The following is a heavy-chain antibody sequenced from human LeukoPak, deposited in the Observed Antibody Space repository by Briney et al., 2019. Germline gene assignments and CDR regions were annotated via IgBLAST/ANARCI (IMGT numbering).Heavy chain of an antibody. CDR1: GFTFSNAW. D-gene: IGHD3-10*01. J-gene: IGHJ4*02. CDR3: TTITYGSGSYPFDY. Sequence: GGSLRLSCAASGFTFSNAWMTWVRQAPGKGLEWVGHIKSKTDGGTTDYAAPVKDRFTISRDDSKNTLYLQMNSLKTEDTAVYYCTTITYGSGSYPFDYWGQGALVTVSS. CDR2: IKSKTDGGTT. V-gene: IGHV3-15*01.